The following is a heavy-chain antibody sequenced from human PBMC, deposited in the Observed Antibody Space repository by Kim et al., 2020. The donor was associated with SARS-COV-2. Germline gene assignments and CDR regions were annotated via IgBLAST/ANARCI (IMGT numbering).Heavy chain of an antibody. Sequence: SGPTLVNPTETLTLTCTVSGFSLSNARMGVSWIRQPPGKALEWLAHIFSNDEKSYSTSLKSRLTISKDTSKSQVVLTMTNMDPVDTATYYCARISLYGGNSWGPDYWGQGTLVTVSS. CDR3: ARISLYGGNSWGPDY. CDR1: GFSLSNARMG. J-gene: IGHJ4*02. D-gene: IGHD4-17*01. CDR2: IFSNDEK. V-gene: IGHV2-26*01.